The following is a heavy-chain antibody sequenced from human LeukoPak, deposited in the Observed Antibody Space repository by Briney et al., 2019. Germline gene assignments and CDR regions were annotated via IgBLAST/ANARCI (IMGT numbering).Heavy chain of an antibody. CDR2: INSDGSST. Sequence: PGGSLRLSCAASGFTFNNYWMHWVRQAPGKGLVWVSRINSDGSSTTYADSVKGRFTISRDNAKNTLYLQMNSLRAEDTAVYHCARDYDFWSGYRYGMDVWGQGTTVTVSS. V-gene: IGHV3-74*01. D-gene: IGHD3-3*01. CDR1: GFTFNNYW. J-gene: IGHJ6*02. CDR3: ARDYDFWSGYRYGMDV.